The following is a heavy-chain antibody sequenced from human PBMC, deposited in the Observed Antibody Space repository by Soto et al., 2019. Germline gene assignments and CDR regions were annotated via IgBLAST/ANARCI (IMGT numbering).Heavy chain of an antibody. CDR2: IRSKANSYAT. CDR1: GFTFSGSA. CDR3: TSPGGGVATSYDAFDI. Sequence: GGSLRLSCAASGFTFSGSAMHWVRQASGKGLEWVGRIRSKANSYATAYAAAVKGRFTISRDDSKNTAYLQMNSLKTEDSSVYYCTSPGGGVATSYDAFDIWGQGTMVTVSS. J-gene: IGHJ3*02. D-gene: IGHD5-12*01. V-gene: IGHV3-73*01.